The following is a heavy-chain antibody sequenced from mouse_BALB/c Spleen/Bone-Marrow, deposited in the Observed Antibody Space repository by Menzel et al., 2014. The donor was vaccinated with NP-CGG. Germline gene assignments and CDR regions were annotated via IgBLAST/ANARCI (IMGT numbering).Heavy chain of an antibody. CDR2: IDPANGNT. Sequence: VQLQQSGAELVKPGASVKLSCTASGFNIKDTYMHWVKQRPEQGLEWIGRIDPANGNTKYDPKFQGKATITADTSSXTAYLQLSSLTSEDTAVYYCARNGNYGAWFAYWGQGTLATVSA. V-gene: IGHV14-3*02. D-gene: IGHD2-1*01. CDR3: ARNGNYGAWFAY. CDR1: GFNIKDTY. J-gene: IGHJ3*01.